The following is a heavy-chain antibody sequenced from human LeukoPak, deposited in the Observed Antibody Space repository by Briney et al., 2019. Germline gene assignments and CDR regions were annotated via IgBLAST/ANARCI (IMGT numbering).Heavy chain of an antibody. CDR2: IYTSGST. CDR3: ARDSPGGVVGATDYYCMDV. J-gene: IGHJ6*03. V-gene: IGHV4-4*07. CDR1: GGSISSYY. D-gene: IGHD1-26*01. Sequence: SETLSLTCTVSGGSISSYYWSWIRQPAGKGLEWIGRIYTSGSTNYNPSLKSRVTISVDKSKNQFSLKLSSVTAAETAVYYCARDSPGGVVGATDYYCMDVWGKGTTVTVSS.